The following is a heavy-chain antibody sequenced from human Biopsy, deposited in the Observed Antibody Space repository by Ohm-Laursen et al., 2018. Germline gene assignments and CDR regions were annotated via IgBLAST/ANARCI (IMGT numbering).Heavy chain of an antibody. V-gene: IGHV3-23*01. CDR1: GFTFYSFA. D-gene: IGHD2-15*01. Sequence: SLRLSCSASGFTFYSFAMSWIRQAPGKGLEWVSVLSGSGGTTYYADSVKGRFTISRDNSKNTLYLQMNSLTAEDTAVYYCAKTFHGSSFLYDYWGQGTLVTVSS. J-gene: IGHJ4*02. CDR3: AKTFHGSSFLYDY. CDR2: LSGSGGTT.